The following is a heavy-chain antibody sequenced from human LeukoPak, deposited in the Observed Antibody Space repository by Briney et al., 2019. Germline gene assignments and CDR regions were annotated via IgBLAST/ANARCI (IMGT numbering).Heavy chain of an antibody. D-gene: IGHD1-14*01. CDR2: LFTTGST. CDR1: AGSMRNTH. Sequence: SETLSLTCTVSAGSMRNTHWSWLRQPAGKGLVWVGRLFTTGSTNYNPPLKSRVTISIDTSKNQFSLKMTSVPAADTAVYYCARDGVPLTNLVARPFHPWGQGTLVTVSS. CDR3: ARDGVPLTNLVARPFHP. J-gene: IGHJ1*01. V-gene: IGHV4-4*07.